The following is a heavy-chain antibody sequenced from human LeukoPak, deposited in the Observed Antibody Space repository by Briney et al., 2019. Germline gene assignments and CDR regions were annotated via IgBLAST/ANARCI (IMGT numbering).Heavy chain of an antibody. CDR3: ARDSLDVVRGVIPRAYYYGMDV. V-gene: IGHV3-53*01. D-gene: IGHD3-10*01. Sequence: AGGSLRLSCAASGFTVSSNYMSWVRQAPGKGLEWVSVIYSGGSTYYADSVKGRFTISRDNSKNTLYLQMNSLRAEDTAVYYCARDSLDVVRGVIPRAYYYGMDVWDKGTTVTVSS. J-gene: IGHJ6*04. CDR2: IYSGGST. CDR1: GFTVSSNY.